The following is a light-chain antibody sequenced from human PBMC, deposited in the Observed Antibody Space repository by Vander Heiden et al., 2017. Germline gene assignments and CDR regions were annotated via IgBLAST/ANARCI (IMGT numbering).Light chain of an antibody. CDR3: QQDDGTPNT. CDR2: WAS. V-gene: IGKV4-1*01. Sequence: DIVMTQSPDSLAVSLSERATINCKSSQSVLYSSNNKNYLAWYQQKPGQPPKLLIYWASTRESGVPDRFSGSASGTDFTLTISILHAEDVAVYYCQQDDGTPNTFGGGTKVEIK. CDR1: QSVLYSSNNKNY. J-gene: IGKJ4*01.